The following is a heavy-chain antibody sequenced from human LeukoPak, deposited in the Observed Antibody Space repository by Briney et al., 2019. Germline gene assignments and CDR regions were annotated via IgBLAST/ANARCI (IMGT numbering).Heavy chain of an antibody. CDR2: INPSGGST. CDR1: GYTFTSYY. CDR3: ARVEYDILTGYYSGAVDI. D-gene: IGHD3-9*01. Sequence: GASVKVSCKASGYTFTSYYMHWVRQAPGQGLEWMGIINPSGGSTSYAQKFQGRVTMTRDTSTSTVYMELSSLRSEDTAVYYCARVEYDILTGYYSGAVDIWGQGTMVTVSS. V-gene: IGHV1-46*03. J-gene: IGHJ3*02.